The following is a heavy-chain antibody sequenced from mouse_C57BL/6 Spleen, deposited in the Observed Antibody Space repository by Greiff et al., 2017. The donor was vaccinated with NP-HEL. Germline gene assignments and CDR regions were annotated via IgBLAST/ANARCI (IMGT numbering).Heavy chain of an antibody. Sequence: VQLQQSGPELVKPGASVKISCKASGYAFSSSWMNWVKQRPGKGLEWIGRIYPGDGDTNYNGKFKGKATLTADKSSSTAYMQLSSLTSEDSAVYFCASDGSSQAWFAYWGQGTLVTVSA. CDR2: IYPGDGDT. CDR1: GYAFSSSW. CDR3: ASDGSSQAWFAY. D-gene: IGHD1-1*01. J-gene: IGHJ3*01. V-gene: IGHV1-82*01.